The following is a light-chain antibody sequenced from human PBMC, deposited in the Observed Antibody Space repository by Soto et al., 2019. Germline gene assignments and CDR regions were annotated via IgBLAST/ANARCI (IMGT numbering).Light chain of an antibody. CDR2: VAS. CDR3: QQYNSYPYS. J-gene: IGKJ2*03. V-gene: IGKV1D-16*01. Sequence: DIQMTQSPSTLSASVGDRVTISCRASQGISRWLAWYQQKPGKAPKLMIYVASSLQIGVPSRFSGSGSETEFTLTISSLQPDDFATYYCQQYNSYPYSFGQGTKLEIK. CDR1: QGISRW.